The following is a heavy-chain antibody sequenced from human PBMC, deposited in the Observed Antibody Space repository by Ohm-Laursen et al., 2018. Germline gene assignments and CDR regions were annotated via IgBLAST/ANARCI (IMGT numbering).Heavy chain of an antibody. CDR3: AKNSSGSIFDY. J-gene: IGHJ4*02. CDR1: GFTFSDYY. CDR2: ISSSGSTI. Sequence: SLRLSCTASGFTFSDYYMSWIRQAPGKGLEWVSYISSSGSTIYYADSVKGRFTISRDNAKNSLYLQMNSLRAEDTAVYYCAKNSSGSIFDYWGQGTLVTVSS. D-gene: IGHD6-19*01. V-gene: IGHV3-11*01.